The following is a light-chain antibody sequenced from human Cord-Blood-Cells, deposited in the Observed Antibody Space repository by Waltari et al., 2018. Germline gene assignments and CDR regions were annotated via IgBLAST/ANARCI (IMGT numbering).Light chain of an antibody. CDR1: QSLLHSNGYNC. J-gene: IGKJ3*01. CDR3: MQALQTPFT. Sequence: IVMTQSPLSLPVTPGEPVSISCRSSQSLLHSNGYNCLDWYLQKPGQSPQLLIYLGSNRASGVPDRFSGSGSGTDFTLKISRVEAEDVGVYYCMQALQTPFTFGPGTKVDIK. CDR2: LGS. V-gene: IGKV2-28*01.